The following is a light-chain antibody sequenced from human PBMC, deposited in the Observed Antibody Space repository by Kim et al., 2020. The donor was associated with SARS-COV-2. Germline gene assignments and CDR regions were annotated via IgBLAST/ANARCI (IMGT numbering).Light chain of an antibody. CDR1: TSNIGSSI. J-gene: IGLJ3*02. CDR3: AAWDDSLRGV. Sequence: PGQGITISCSGSTSNIGSSIVNWYQQLPGSAPKLLIYSDHERPSGVPARFSGSKSGTSASLAISGLQSEDEAVYYCAAWDDSLRGVFGGGTQLTVL. V-gene: IGLV1-44*01. CDR2: SDH.